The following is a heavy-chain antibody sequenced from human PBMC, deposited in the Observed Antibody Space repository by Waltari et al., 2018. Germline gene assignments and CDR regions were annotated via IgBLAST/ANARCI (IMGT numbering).Heavy chain of an antibody. CDR2: FNTEEGES. Sequence: QVQLEQSGAEVKKPGASMKVSCKVSGYALSELSMHWVRQAPGEGLEWMGGFNTEEGESMYTQKFRGQGTMTEDTSTETVYMDLSSLRSEDTAVYYCATSNSGGRRGFDYWGQGTLVTVSS. D-gene: IGHD2-15*01. CDR1: GYALSELS. CDR3: ATSNSGGRRGFDY. V-gene: IGHV1-24*01. J-gene: IGHJ4*02.